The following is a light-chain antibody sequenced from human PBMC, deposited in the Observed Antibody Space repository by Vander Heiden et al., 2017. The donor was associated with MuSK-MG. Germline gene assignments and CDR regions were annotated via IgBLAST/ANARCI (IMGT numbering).Light chain of an antibody. V-gene: IGKV1-39*01. CDR1: QSIRSY. Sequence: DIQMPQSPSSLSASVGDRVTVTCRASQSIRSYLNWYQLKPGKAPKLLLYTASSLQSGVPSRFSGSGSGTDFTLTISRLQPEDVATYFCQQGDSTPLTFGGGTKVEIK. CDR3: QQGDSTPLT. J-gene: IGKJ4*01. CDR2: TAS.